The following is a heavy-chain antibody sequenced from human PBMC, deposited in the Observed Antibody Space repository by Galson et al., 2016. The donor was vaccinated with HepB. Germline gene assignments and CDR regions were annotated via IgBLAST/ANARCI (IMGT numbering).Heavy chain of an antibody. Sequence: TLSLTCTVSGGSVSSGSYWWSWIRQSAGKGLEYIGQIYTSGRTYYNPSLKSRVTLALDTPKNQLSLKLSSVTAADTAVYYCARSGWTDATGARRYFDLWGRGALVTVSS. CDR3: ARSGWTDATGARRYFDL. V-gene: IGHV4-61*09. D-gene: IGHD7-27*01. CDR2: IYTSGRT. J-gene: IGHJ2*01. CDR1: GGSVSSGSYW.